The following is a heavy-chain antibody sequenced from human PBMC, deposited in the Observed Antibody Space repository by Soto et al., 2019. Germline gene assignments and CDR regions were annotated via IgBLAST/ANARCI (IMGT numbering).Heavy chain of an antibody. CDR2: ISGHTGNT. CDR3: AGEYDGSGSPRSPFIY. J-gene: IGHJ4*01. V-gene: IGHV1-18*01. CDR1: GYSFTNYG. Sequence: ASVKFSCKSSGYSFTNYGISWVRQAPGQGLEWMGWISGHTGNTNYAQRLQGRVTMTTDTSTSTAYMELRSLRSDDTAVDYCAGEYDGSGSPRSPFIYWGHGTLVTVS. D-gene: IGHD3-10*01.